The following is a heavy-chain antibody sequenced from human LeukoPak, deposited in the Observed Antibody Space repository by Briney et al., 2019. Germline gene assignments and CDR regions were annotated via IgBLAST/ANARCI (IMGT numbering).Heavy chain of an antibody. D-gene: IGHD3-16*01. CDR3: TNPGGV. CDR2: ISANGTRA. V-gene: IGHV3-23*01. CDR1: EFTFSTSA. Sequence: PGGSLRLSCADSEFTFSTSAMSWVRQAPGKGLEWVSTISANGTRAYYADSVRGRLTISRDNSKNTLYLQINSLRAEDTAIYYCTNPGGVWGQGTTVTVSS. J-gene: IGHJ6*02.